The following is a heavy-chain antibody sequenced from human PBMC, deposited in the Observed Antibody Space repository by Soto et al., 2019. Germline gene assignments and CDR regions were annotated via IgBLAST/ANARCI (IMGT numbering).Heavy chain of an antibody. CDR2: MNPNSGNT. D-gene: IGHD6-19*01. CDR3: ARRLAMAGVLHDH. J-gene: IGHJ5*02. Sequence: ASVKVSCKASGYTFTNYDINWVRQATGQGLEWMGWMNPNSGNTDYAEKFQGRVTMTRDTSISTAYMELSSLTSEDTAIYYCARRLAMAGVLHDHWGHGTMLTVSS. V-gene: IGHV1-8*01. CDR1: GYTFTNYD.